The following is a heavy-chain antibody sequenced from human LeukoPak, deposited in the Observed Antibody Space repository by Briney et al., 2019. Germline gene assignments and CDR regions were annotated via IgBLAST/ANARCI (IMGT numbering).Heavy chain of an antibody. J-gene: IGHJ4*02. D-gene: IGHD2-2*01. Sequence: GGSLRLSCAASGFTFSNYAMGWVRQAPGKGLEWVSGISGGGGSTYYADSVKGRFTISRDNSKNTLYLQMNSLRAEDTAVYYCARGGKYQFLSGYWGQGTLVTVSS. CDR3: ARGGKYQFLSGY. V-gene: IGHV3-23*01. CDR2: ISGGGGST. CDR1: GFTFSNYA.